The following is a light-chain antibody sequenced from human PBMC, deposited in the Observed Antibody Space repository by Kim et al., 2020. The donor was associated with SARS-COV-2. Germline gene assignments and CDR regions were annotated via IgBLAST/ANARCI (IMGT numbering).Light chain of an antibody. V-gene: IGLV1-51*01. CDR1: SSNIGNNS. CDR2: DNN. J-gene: IGLJ1*01. CDR3: GTWDSSLSAGV. Sequence: GQKFTISFSRSSSNIGNNSVSCYHQLPGTAPNLLIYDNNKRPSLIPDRFSGSKSGTSATLRITGLQTGDEADYYCGTWDSSLSAGVFGTGTKVTVL.